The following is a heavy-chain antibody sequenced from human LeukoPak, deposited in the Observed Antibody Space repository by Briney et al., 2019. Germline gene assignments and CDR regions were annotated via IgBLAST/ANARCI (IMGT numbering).Heavy chain of an antibody. Sequence: GGSLRLPCAASGFTFSSYWMSWVRQAPGKGLEWVANIKQDGSEKYYVDSVKGRFTISRDNAKNSLYLQMNSPRAEDTAVYYCARDAWIQLWLPHTYWGQGTLVTVSS. V-gene: IGHV3-7*01. CDR3: ARDAWIQLWLPHTY. J-gene: IGHJ4*02. D-gene: IGHD5-18*01. CDR2: IKQDGSEK. CDR1: GFTFSSYW.